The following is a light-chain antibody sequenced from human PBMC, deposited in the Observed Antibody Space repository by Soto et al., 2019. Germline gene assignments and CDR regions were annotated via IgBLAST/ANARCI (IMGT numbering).Light chain of an antibody. J-gene: IGLJ7*01. Sequence: QTVVTQSPSASASLGASVKLTCTLSSGHSTYAIAWHQQQPEKGPRYLMKLNSNGSHSKGDGIPDRFSGSSSEAERYLTISSLQSEDEADYYCQTWGTGYAVFGGGTQLTVL. V-gene: IGLV4-69*01. CDR3: QTWGTGYAV. CDR1: SGHSTYA. CDR2: LNSNGSH.